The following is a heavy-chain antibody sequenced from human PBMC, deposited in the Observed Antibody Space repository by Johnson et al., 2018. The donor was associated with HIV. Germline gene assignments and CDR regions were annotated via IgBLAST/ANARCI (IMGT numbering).Heavy chain of an antibody. V-gene: IGHV3-74*02. CDR3: AKSYSSSWYTDAFDI. J-gene: IGHJ3*02. CDR2: INSDGTNT. Sequence: VQLVESGGGVVQPGGSLRLSCAASGFSFSNYWMHWVRQPPGKGLVWVSRINSDGTNTDYADSVKGRFTVSRDNAGNTLHLQMNSLRADDTAIYYCAKSYSSSWYTDAFDIWGQGTMVTVSS. D-gene: IGHD6-13*01. CDR1: GFSFSNYW.